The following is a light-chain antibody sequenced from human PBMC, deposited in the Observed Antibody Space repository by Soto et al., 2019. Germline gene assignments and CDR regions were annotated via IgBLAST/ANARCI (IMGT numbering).Light chain of an antibody. CDR3: QQYNNWPAIT. J-gene: IGKJ5*01. CDR1: QSVSSSY. CDR2: GAS. Sequence: IVFTQSAATVSLSPGERATLSCRASQSVSSSYFGWYQQKPGQAPRLLIYGASNRATGIPARFSGSGSGTKFTLTISSLQSEDFAAYYCQQYNNWPAITFGQGTRLEIK. V-gene: IGKV3D-15*01.